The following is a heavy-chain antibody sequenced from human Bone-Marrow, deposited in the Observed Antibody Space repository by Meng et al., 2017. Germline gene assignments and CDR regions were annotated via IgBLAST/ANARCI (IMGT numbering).Heavy chain of an antibody. V-gene: IGHV3-7*01. D-gene: IGHD3-22*01. CDR3: AREQYYYDSSGYFGAFDI. CDR1: GFTFSSYW. J-gene: IGHJ3*02. Sequence: GESLKIPCAASGFTFSSYWMSWVRQAPGKGLEWVANIKQDGSEKYYVDSVKGRFTISRDNAKNSLYLQMNSLRAEDTAVYYCAREQYYYDSSGYFGAFDIWGQGTMVTVSS. CDR2: IKQDGSEK.